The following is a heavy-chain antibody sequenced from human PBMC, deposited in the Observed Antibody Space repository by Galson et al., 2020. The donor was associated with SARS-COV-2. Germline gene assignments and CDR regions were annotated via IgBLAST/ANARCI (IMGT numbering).Heavy chain of an antibody. J-gene: IGHJ3*02. V-gene: IGHV4-30-4*07. CDR3: ARGFGSGTYPPDAFDI. D-gene: IGHD3-10*01. CDR2: IYYSGTT. CDR1: GGSISLGPYS. Sequence: SETLSLTCAVYGGSISLGPYSWSWIRKSPGKGLEWIGYIYYSGTTHYNPSLKSRLSISIDTSKKQFSLKLSSVTAADSAVYYCARGFGSGTYPPDAFDIWGQGTMVTVSS.